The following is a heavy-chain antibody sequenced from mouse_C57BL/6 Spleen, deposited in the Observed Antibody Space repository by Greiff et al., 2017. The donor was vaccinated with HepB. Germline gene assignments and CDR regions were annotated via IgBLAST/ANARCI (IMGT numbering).Heavy chain of an antibody. CDR2: ISSGGSYT. V-gene: IGHV5-6*01. Sequence: EVKLVESGGDLVKPGGSLKLSCAASGFTFSSYGMSWVRQTPDKRLEWVATISSGGSYTYYPDSVKGRFTISRDNAKNTLYLQMSSLKSEDTAMYYCARHGGGRGYFDVWGTGTTVTVSS. CDR1: GFTFSSYG. CDR3: ARHGGGRGYFDV. D-gene: IGHD1-1*02. J-gene: IGHJ1*03.